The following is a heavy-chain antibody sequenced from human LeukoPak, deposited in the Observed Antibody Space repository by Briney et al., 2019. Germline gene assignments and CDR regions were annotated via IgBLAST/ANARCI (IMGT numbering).Heavy chain of an antibody. CDR2: TNHSGST. CDR3: ARRGTSYYYGMDV. Sequence: PSETLSLTCAVYGGSFSGYYWSWIRQPPGKGLEWIGETNHSGSTNYNPSLKSRVTISVDTSKNQFSLKLSSVTAADTAVYYCARRGTSYYYGMDVWGQGTTVTVSS. J-gene: IGHJ6*02. D-gene: IGHD1-1*01. CDR1: GGSFSGYY. V-gene: IGHV4-34*01.